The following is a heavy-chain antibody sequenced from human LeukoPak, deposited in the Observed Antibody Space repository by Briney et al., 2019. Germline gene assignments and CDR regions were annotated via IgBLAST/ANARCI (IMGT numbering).Heavy chain of an antibody. CDR3: AKDGAYYDILTGYVHYYGMDV. V-gene: IGHV3-30*18. CDR1: GFTFSSYG. Sequence: PGRSLRLSCAASGFTFSSYGMHWVRQAPGKGLEWVAVISYDGSNKYYADSVKGRFTISRDNSKNTLYLQMNSLRAEDTAVYYCAKDGAYYDILTGYVHYYGMDVWGQGTTVTVSS. D-gene: IGHD3-9*01. CDR2: ISYDGSNK. J-gene: IGHJ6*01.